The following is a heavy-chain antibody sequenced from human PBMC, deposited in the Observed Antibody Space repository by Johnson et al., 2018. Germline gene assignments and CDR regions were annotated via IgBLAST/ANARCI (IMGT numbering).Heavy chain of an antibody. CDR1: GFTFSSYV. CDR3: AKGGGGVPAAISSSWYYYYGMDV. Sequence: VQLVESGGGVVQPGRSLRLSCAASGFTFSSYVMHWVRQATGKGLEWVSAIGTAGDTYYPGSVKGRFTISRENAKNSLYLQMNSLRAEDTAVYYCAKGGGGVPAAISSSWYYYYGMDVWGQGTTVTVSS. V-gene: IGHV3-13*01. D-gene: IGHD2-2*01. J-gene: IGHJ6*02. CDR2: IGTAGDT.